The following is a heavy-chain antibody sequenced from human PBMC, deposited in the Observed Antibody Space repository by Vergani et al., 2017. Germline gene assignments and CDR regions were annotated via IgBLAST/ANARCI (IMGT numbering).Heavy chain of an antibody. CDR1: GFTFSSYG. CDR3: AKSALAAAVSNWFDP. CDR2: IRYDGSNK. V-gene: IGHV3-30*02. D-gene: IGHD6-13*01. Sequence: QVQLVESGGGVVQPGGSLRLSCAASGFTFSSYGMHWVRQAPGKGLEWVAFIRYDGSNKYYADSVKGRFTISRDNSKNTLYLQMNSLRAEDTAVYYCAKSALAAAVSNWFDPWGQGTLVTVSS. J-gene: IGHJ5*02.